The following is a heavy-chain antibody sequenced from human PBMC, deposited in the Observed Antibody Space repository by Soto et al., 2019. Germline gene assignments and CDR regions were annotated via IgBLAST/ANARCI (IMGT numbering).Heavy chain of an antibody. Sequence: GVLRLSCAASGFTFSSYSMNWVRQAPGKGLEWVSSISSSSSYIYYADSVKGRFTISRDNAKNSLYLQMNSLRAEDTAVYYCARDLIRSGYSRTGTDDYSGEGTIVT. D-gene: IGHD3-3*01. J-gene: IGHJ4*02. V-gene: IGHV3-21*01. CDR2: ISSSSSYI. CDR3: ARDLIRSGYSRTGTDDY. CDR1: GFTFSSYS.